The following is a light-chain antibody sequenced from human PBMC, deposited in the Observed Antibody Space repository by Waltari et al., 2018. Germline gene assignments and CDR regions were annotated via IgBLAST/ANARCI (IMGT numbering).Light chain of an antibody. CDR2: LGS. V-gene: IGKV2-28*01. J-gene: IGKJ3*01. CDR3: MQALQTPVN. CDR1: QSLLHSNGYIY. Sequence: DIVMTQSPLSLPVTPGEPASISCRSSQSLLHSNGYIYLDWYMQKPGQSPQLLIYLGSNRASGVPDRFSGSGSGTDCTLKISRVEAEDVGLYYCMQALQTPVNFGPGTRVDVK.